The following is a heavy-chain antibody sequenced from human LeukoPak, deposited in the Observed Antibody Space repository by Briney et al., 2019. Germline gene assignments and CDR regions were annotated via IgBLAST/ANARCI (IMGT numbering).Heavy chain of an antibody. J-gene: IGHJ6*02. V-gene: IGHV3-64*04. CDR3: ARDPGGSGSYYSDYYYYGMDV. CDR1: GFTFSSYA. Sequence: GGSLRLSCSASGFTFSSYAMHWVRQAPGKGLEYVSAISSNGGSTYYADSVKGRFTISRDNSKNTLYLQMNSLRAEDTAVYYCARDPGGSGSYYSDYYYYGMDVWGQGTTVTVSS. D-gene: IGHD3-10*01. CDR2: ISSNGGST.